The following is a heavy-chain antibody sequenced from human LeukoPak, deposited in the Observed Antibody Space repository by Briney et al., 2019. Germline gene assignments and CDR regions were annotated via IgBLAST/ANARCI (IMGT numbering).Heavy chain of an antibody. V-gene: IGHV3-23*01. Sequence: GGSLRLSCAASGFTFSSYAMSWVRQAPGKGLEWVSAISDSGGSTYYADSVKGRFTISRDNSKNTLYLQMNSLRAEDTAVYYCARGRNDFWSGYSPGDYWGQGTLVTVSS. CDR2: ISDSGGST. J-gene: IGHJ4*02. CDR3: ARGRNDFWSGYSPGDY. CDR1: GFTFSSYA. D-gene: IGHD3-3*01.